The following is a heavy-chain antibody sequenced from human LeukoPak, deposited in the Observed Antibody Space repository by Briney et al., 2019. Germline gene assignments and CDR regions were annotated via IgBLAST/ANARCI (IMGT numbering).Heavy chain of an antibody. Sequence: TSETLSLTCTVSGYSISSGYYWGWIRQPPGKGLEWIGSIYHSGSTNYNPSLKSRVTISVDTSKNQFSLKLSSVTAADTAVYYCARGKLRYFDWLSAPDAFDIWGQGTMVTVSS. V-gene: IGHV4-38-2*02. D-gene: IGHD3-9*01. J-gene: IGHJ3*02. CDR3: ARGKLRYFDWLSAPDAFDI. CDR2: IYHSGST. CDR1: GYSISSGYY.